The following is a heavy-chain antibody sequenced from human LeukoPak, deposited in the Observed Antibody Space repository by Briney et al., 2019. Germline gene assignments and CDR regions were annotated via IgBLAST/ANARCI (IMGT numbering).Heavy chain of an antibody. V-gene: IGHV4-39*07. J-gene: IGHJ4*02. CDR2: IYYSGST. D-gene: IGHD1-26*01. Sequence: SETLSLTCTVSGGPISSSRYYWGWIRQPPGKGLEWIGSIYYSGSTYYNPSLKSRVTISVDTSKNQFSLKLSSVTAADTAVFYCARENSGSYREFDYWGQGTLVTVSS. CDR3: ARENSGSYREFDY. CDR1: GGPISSSRYY.